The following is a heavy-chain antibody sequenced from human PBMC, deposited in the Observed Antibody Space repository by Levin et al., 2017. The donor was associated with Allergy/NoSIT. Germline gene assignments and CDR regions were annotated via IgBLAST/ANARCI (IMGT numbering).Heavy chain of an antibody. CDR3: ARDSSGWSRDY. D-gene: IGHD6-19*01. V-gene: IGHV3-21*01. CDR2: FTSGGDI. CDR1: GFSFSSYS. J-gene: IGHJ4*02. Sequence: SGGSLRLSCAASGFSFSSYSMDWVRQAPGKGLEWVSTFTSGGDIYYADSLRGRFTISRDNAKSSLHLQLNSLRAEDTAVYYCARDSSGWSRDYWGQGTLVTVSS.